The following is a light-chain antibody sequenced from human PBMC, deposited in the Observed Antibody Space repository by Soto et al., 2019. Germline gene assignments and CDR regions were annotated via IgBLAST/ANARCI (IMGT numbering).Light chain of an antibody. CDR2: EHN. CDR3: ATWDSNLRAVV. J-gene: IGLJ2*01. Sequence: QSALTQPHSVSGSPGQSVTISCSGSISNIGVNYVSWYQQVPGTAPKLLIYEHNKRPSGIPDRFSGSTSGTSATLGITGLQTGDEGDYYCATWDSNLRAVVFGGGTKLTVL. CDR1: ISNIGVNY. V-gene: IGLV1-51*01.